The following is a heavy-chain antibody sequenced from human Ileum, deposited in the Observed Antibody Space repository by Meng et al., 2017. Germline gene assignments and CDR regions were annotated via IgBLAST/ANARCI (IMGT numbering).Heavy chain of an antibody. D-gene: IGHD3-16*02. Sequence: GRLVGSGGGLVRPGGSLRLSCAVSGFTVSNNYLSWVRQAPGKGLECVSIIYSGGGTHYADSVKGRFTISRHNSENTLYLQMDSLRPEDTAIYYCTRDRGRFTWGQGTMVTVSS. V-gene: IGHV3-53*04. CDR1: GFTVSNNY. CDR2: IYSGGGT. J-gene: IGHJ3*01. CDR3: TRDRGRFT.